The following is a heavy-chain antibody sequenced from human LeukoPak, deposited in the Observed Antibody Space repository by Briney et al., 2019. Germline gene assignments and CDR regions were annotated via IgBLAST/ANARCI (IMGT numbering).Heavy chain of an antibody. V-gene: IGHV4-34*01. CDR1: DGSFSGYY. D-gene: IGHD3-16*02. Sequence: SETLSLTCADYDGSFSGYYWSWIRQPPGKGLEWIGEINHSGSTNYNPSLKSRVTISVDTSKNQFSLKLSSVTAADTAVYYCARDRYDYVWGSYRYTVDYWGQGTLVTVSS. CDR3: ARDRYDYVWGSYRYTVDY. J-gene: IGHJ4*02. CDR2: INHSGST.